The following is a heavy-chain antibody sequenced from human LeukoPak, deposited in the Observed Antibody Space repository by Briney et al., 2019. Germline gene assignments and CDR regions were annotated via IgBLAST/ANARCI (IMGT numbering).Heavy chain of an antibody. CDR1: GVSISSGSYY. Sequence: SETLSLTCTVSGVSISSGSYYWSWIRQPPGKGLEWIGYIYYSGGTRYNPSLKSRVTISVDTSKNQFSLKLSSVTAADTAVYYCARVGILRFPSNWFDPWGQGTLVTVSS. V-gene: IGHV4-61*01. D-gene: IGHD3-3*01. CDR3: ARVGILRFPSNWFDP. J-gene: IGHJ5*02. CDR2: IYYSGGT.